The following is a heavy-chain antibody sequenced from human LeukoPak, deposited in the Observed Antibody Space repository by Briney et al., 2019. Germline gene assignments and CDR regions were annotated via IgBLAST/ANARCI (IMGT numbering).Heavy chain of an antibody. Sequence: SETLSLACTVDGGSISSYYWSWIRQPAGKGLEWIGRIYTSGSTGYNPSLKSRVTMSVDTSKNQFSLKLSSVTAADTAVYYCARVDLRAAYFDYWGQGTLVTVSS. CDR1: GGSISSYY. CDR2: IYTSGST. D-gene: IGHD2-15*01. CDR3: ARVDLRAAYFDY. V-gene: IGHV4-4*07. J-gene: IGHJ4*02.